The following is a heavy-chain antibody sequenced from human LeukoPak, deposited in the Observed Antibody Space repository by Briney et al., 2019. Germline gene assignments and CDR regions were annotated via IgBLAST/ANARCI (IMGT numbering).Heavy chain of an antibody. D-gene: IGHD3-10*01. CDR1: GYTFTSYG. CDR3: ARGHMVRGVITPYYYYYYGMDV. Sequence: ASVTVSCKASGYTFTSYGISWVRQAPGQGLEWMGWIRAYNGNTNYAQKLQGRVTMTTDTSTSTAYMELRSLRSDDTAVYYCARGHMVRGVITPYYYYYYGMDVWGQGTTVTVSS. V-gene: IGHV1-18*01. CDR2: IRAYNGNT. J-gene: IGHJ6*02.